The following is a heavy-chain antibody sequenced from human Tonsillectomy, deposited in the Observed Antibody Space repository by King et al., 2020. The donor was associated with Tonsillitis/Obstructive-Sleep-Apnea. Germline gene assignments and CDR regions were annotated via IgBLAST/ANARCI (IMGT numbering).Heavy chain of an antibody. CDR1: GFTFSDYY. Sequence: QLVESGGGLVKPGGSLRLSCAASGFTFSDYYMSWIRQAQGKGLEWGSYISSSSSYTNYADSVKGRCTITRDNATNSLYLQMNSLRAEDTAVYYCASSAGYGDYFDYWGQGTLVTVSS. CDR2: ISSSSSYT. CDR3: ASSAGYGDYFDY. D-gene: IGHD4-17*01. V-gene: IGHV3-11*06. J-gene: IGHJ4*02.